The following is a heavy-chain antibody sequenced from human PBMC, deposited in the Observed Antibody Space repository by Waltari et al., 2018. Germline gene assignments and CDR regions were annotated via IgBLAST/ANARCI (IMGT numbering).Heavy chain of an antibody. V-gene: IGHV4-39*02. J-gene: IGHJ4*02. CDR1: VGSLRSRSYY. CDR3: ARERARGITFGGVIVSDY. D-gene: IGHD3-16*02. CDR2: IYYSGST. Sequence: QLQLQESGPGLVKPSETLSLTCTVSVGSLRSRSYYWGWIRQPPGRGLAWIGSIYYSGSTYYNPSLKSRVTISVDTSKNQFSLKLSSVTAADTAVYYCARERARGITFGGVIVSDYWGQGTLVTVSS.